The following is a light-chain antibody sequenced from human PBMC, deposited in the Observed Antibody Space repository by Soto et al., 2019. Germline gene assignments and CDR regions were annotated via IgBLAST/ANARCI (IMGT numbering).Light chain of an antibody. CDR1: SSDVGSYNR. J-gene: IGLJ1*01. V-gene: IGLV2-18*02. CDR3: SSYTSSSTYV. CDR2: EVS. Sequence: QSVLTQPPSVSGSPGQSVAISCTGTSSDVGSYNRVSWYQQPPGTAPKVMIYEVSNRPSGVLDRFSGSKSGNTASLTISGLQAEDEADYYCSSYTSSSTYVFGTGTKVTVL.